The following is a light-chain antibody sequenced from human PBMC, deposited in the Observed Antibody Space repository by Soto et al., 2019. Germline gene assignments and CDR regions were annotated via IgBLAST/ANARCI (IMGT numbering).Light chain of an antibody. V-gene: IGLV2-8*01. Sequence: QSALTQPPFASGSPGQSVTISCTGTSSDIGCYNYVSWYQQHPGKAPKLLIYEVTKRPSGVPDRFSGSKSGNTASLTVSGLQAEDEADYYCSSFAGVSTVFGTGTKLTVL. CDR2: EVT. J-gene: IGLJ1*01. CDR3: SSFAGVSTV. CDR1: SSDIGCYNY.